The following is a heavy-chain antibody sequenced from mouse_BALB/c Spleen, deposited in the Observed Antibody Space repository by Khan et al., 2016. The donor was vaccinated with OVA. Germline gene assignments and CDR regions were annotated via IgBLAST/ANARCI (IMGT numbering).Heavy chain of an antibody. CDR2: MIYTGYT. V-gene: IGHV3-8*02. D-gene: IGHD2-14*01. Sequence: EVQLQESGPSLVKPSQTLSLTCSVTGDSITSGYWSWIRKFPGNKLEYMGYMIYTGYTDYNPDIKSRIAITRHTSKNQYYLQLNSVNDEDTATYSCARSTYRYAFAYWGQGTLVTVSA. CDR1: GDSITSGY. J-gene: IGHJ3*01. CDR3: ARSTYRYAFAY.